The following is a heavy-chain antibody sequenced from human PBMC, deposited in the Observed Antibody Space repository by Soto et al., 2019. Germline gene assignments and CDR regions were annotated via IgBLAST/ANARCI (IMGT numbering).Heavy chain of an antibody. CDR3: VFPRMIVVACGAFDI. V-gene: IGHV3-48*03. CDR1: GFTFGSYE. J-gene: IGHJ3*02. Sequence: PGGSLRLSCAASGFTFGSYEMNWVRQAAGRGLGWVSYISSGGSPTYHTDSMTGRLTISRDTAKSSLYMQMNSLRAEDTAVYYCVFPRMIVVACGAFDIWGQGTMVTVS. CDR2: ISSGGSPT. D-gene: IGHD3-22*01.